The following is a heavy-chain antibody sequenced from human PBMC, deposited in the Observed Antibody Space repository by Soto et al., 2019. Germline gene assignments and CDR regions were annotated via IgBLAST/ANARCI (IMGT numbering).Heavy chain of an antibody. CDR1: CGSISSSSYY. CDR2: IYYSGST. V-gene: IGHV4-39*01. CDR3: ARHSIQLWFDI. D-gene: IGHD5-18*01. Sequence: PSETLSLTCTVSCGSISSSSYYWGWIRQPPGKGLEWIGSIYYSGSTYYNPSLKSRVTISVDTSKNQFSLKLSSVTAADTAVYYCARHSIQLWFDIWGQGTMVTVSS. J-gene: IGHJ3*02.